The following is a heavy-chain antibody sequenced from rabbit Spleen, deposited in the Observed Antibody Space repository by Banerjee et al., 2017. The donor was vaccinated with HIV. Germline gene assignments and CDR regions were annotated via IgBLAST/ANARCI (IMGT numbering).Heavy chain of an antibody. Sequence: QSLEESGGDLVKPGASLTLTCTASGVSFTNNYYMCWVRQAPGKGLEWIACIDTGSSGFTYFASWAKGRFTISKTSSTTVTLQMTSLTVADTATYFCVRSHNTAWGRFNLWGPGTLVTVS. J-gene: IGHJ4*01. CDR2: IDTGSSGFT. CDR1: GVSFTNNYY. CDR3: VRSHNTAWGRFNL. V-gene: IGHV1S40*01. D-gene: IGHD4-1*01.